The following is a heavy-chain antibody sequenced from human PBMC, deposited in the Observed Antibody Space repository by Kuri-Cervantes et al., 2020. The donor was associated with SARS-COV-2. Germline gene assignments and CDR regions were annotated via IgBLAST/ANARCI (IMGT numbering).Heavy chain of an antibody. CDR2: NNHSGST. Sequence: ESLKISCAVYGWSFSCYYWSWIRQPPGKGLEWIGENNHSGSTNYNPSLKSRVTISADTSKNQFSLKLSSVTAADTAVYYCARDLSVRAVAAPFDYWGQGTLVTVSS. V-gene: IGHV4-34*01. CDR3: ARDLSVRAVAAPFDY. J-gene: IGHJ4*02. CDR1: GWSFSCYY. D-gene: IGHD6-19*01.